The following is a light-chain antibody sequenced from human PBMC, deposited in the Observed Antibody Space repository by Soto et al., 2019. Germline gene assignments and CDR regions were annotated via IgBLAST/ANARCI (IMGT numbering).Light chain of an antibody. Sequence: NFILTQPPSVSESPGKTVTISCTRSSGSIASNYVQWYQQRPGSAPTTVIYEDNQRPSGVPDRFSGSIDSSSNTASLTISGLKTEDEADYYCQSYDSSSHVVFGGGTKVTVL. CDR3: QSYDSSSHVV. CDR1: SGSIASNY. V-gene: IGLV6-57*03. J-gene: IGLJ2*01. CDR2: EDN.